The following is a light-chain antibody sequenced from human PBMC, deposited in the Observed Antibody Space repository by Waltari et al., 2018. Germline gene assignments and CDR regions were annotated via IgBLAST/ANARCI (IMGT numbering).Light chain of an antibody. CDR2: GTS. J-gene: IGKJ1*01. V-gene: IGKV3D-15*01. Sequence: IVMTQSPATLSLSPGESATLFCRASQSVRSTFARFQQKPGQPPRLLIYGTSTRATGIPARFSGSGSGTEFSLTISSLQPEDFATYYCQQYTYWPWTFGQGTRVETK. CDR3: QQYTYWPWT. CDR1: QSVRST.